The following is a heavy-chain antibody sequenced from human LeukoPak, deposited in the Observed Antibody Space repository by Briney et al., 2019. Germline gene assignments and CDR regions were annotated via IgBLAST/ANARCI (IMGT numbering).Heavy chain of an antibody. Sequence: GGSLRLSCAASGFTFDDYAMHWVRHAPGKGLEWVSGISWNSGSIGYADSVKGRFTISRDNAKNSLYLQMNSLRAEDTALYYCAKVRYGYYYYYGMDVWGQGTTVTVSS. CDR2: ISWNSGSI. J-gene: IGHJ6*02. D-gene: IGHD5-18*01. V-gene: IGHV3-9*01. CDR1: GFTFDDYA. CDR3: AKVRYGYYYYYGMDV.